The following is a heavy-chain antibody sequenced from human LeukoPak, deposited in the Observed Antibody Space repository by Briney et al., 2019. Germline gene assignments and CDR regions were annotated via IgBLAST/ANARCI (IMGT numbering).Heavy chain of an antibody. Sequence: GGSLRLSCAASGFIFSSHGMHWVRQAPGKGLEWVAVIWYDGSNKYYADSVKGRFTISRDNSKNTLYLQMNSLRGEDTAVYCCARGTGNYYYDMDVWGQGTTVTVSS. CDR3: ARGTGNYYYDMDV. D-gene: IGHD1-1*01. CDR2: IWYDGSNK. J-gene: IGHJ6*02. V-gene: IGHV3-33*01. CDR1: GFIFSSHG.